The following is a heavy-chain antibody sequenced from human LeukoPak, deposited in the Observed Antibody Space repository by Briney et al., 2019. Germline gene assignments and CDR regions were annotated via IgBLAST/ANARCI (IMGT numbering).Heavy chain of an antibody. D-gene: IGHD3-3*01. J-gene: IGHJ4*02. CDR3: AKSITIFGRGEYYFDY. Sequence: GGSLRLSCAASGFTFSSYSMNWVRQAPGKGLEWVSSISSSSSYIYYADSVKGRFTISRDNAKNSLYLQMNSLRAEDTAGYYCAKSITIFGRGEYYFDYWGQGTLVTVSS. V-gene: IGHV3-21*01. CDR2: ISSSSSYI. CDR1: GFTFSSYS.